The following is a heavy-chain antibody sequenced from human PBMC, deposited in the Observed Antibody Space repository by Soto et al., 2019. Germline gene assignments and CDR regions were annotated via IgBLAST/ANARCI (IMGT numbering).Heavy chain of an antibody. CDR2: IYYSGST. CDR3: ARSFPWPGKYSSGKYFDY. Sequence: QVQLQESGPGLVKPSQTLSLTCTVSGGSISSGGYYWSWIRQHPGKGLEWIGYIYYSGSTYYNPSLKSRVTISVDTSKNQFSLKLSSVTAADTAVYYCARSFPWPGKYSSGKYFDYWGQGTLVTASS. V-gene: IGHV4-31*03. D-gene: IGHD6-19*01. CDR1: GGSISSGGYY. J-gene: IGHJ4*02.